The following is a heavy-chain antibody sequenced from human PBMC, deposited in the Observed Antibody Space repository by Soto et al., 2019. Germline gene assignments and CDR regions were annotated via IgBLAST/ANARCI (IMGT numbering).Heavy chain of an antibody. V-gene: IGHV3-23*01. D-gene: IGHD1-26*01. CDR1: GFTFNSYA. CDR3: AKDLLIVGAEYYFDY. Sequence: GGSLRLSCAASGFTFNSYAMSWVRQAPGKGLEWVSTISGGAGSTYFTDSVKGRFTISRDNSKNTLYLQMNSLRAEDTAVYYCAKDLLIVGAEYYFDYWGQGTLVTVSS. CDR2: ISGGAGST. J-gene: IGHJ4*02.